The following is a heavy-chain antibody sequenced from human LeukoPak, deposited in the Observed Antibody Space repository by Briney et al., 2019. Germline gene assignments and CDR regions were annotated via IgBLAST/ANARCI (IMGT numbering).Heavy chain of an antibody. CDR3: AKDLVTARGGYYFDY. D-gene: IGHD1-26*01. J-gene: IGHJ4*02. CDR2: ISGSGGST. CDR1: GFTFSSYA. Sequence: GGSLRLSCAASGFTFSSYAMSWVRQAPGKGLEWVSAISGSGGSTYYADSVTGRFTISRDNSKNTLYLQMNSLRAEDTAVYYCAKDLVTARGGYYFDYWGQGTLVTVST. V-gene: IGHV3-23*01.